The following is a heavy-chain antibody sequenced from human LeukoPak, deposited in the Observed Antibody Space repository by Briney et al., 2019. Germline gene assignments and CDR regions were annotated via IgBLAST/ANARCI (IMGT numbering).Heavy chain of an antibody. CDR1: GFTFSSYW. Sequence: VQPGGSLRLSCAASGFTFSSYWMSWVRQAPGKGLEWVANIKQDGSEKYYVDSVKGRFTISRDNAKNSLYLQMNSLRAEDTAVYYCARDPVEYSSGSPNWFDPWGQGTLVTVSS. D-gene: IGHD6-19*01. V-gene: IGHV3-7*01. J-gene: IGHJ5*02. CDR2: IKQDGSEK. CDR3: ARDPVEYSSGSPNWFDP.